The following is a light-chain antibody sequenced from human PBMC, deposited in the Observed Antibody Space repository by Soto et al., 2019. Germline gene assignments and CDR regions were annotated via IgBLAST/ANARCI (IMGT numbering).Light chain of an antibody. CDR2: VAS. J-gene: IGKJ4*01. V-gene: IGKV1-39*01. Sequence: IQMTQTASSLSASVVDRVTITCLASQSIGRCLNWYQQKPGKAPNVLINVASTLRSGVPSRFSGSGSGTDFNLTINSLQPEDFATYFCQQSFTNPLTFGGGTKVDIK. CDR1: QSIGRC. CDR3: QQSFTNPLT.